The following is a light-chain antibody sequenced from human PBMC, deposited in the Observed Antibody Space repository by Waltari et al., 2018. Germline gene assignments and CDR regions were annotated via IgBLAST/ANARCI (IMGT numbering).Light chain of an antibody. J-gene: IGKJ2*01. CDR2: WAS. CDR3: QQYYSTPPYT. V-gene: IGKV4-1*01. Sequence: DIVMTQSPDSLAVSLGERATINCKSSQNILYSPNNKNSLAWYQQKPGQPPKLLIYWASTRESGVPDRFSGSASGTDFTLTISSLQPEDVAVYFCQQYYSTPPYTFGQGTKLEIK. CDR1: QNILYSPNNKNS.